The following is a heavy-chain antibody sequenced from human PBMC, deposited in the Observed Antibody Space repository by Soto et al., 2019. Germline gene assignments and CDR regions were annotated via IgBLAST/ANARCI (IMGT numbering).Heavy chain of an antibody. V-gene: IGHV4-59*01. CDR2: IYYSGST. CDR3: ARGRGYRIWSGYAIAY. CDR1: GGSISSYY. D-gene: IGHD3-3*01. Sequence: SETLSLTCTASGGSISSYYWSWIRQPPGKGLEWIVYIYYSGSTNYNPSLKSRVTISVDTSKNQFSLKLSSVTAADTAVYYCARGRGYRIWSGYAIAYWGQGTLVTVSS. J-gene: IGHJ4*02.